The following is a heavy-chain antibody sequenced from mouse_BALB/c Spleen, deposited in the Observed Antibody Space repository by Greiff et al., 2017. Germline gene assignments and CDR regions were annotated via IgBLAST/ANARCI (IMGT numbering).Heavy chain of an antibody. CDR3: ARRGYYGKDYCVY. CDR2: IYPGDGDT. CDR1: GYTFTSYW. Sequence: VQLQQSGAELARPGASVKLSCKASGYTFTSYWMQWVKQRPGQGLEWIGAIYPGDGDTRYTQKFKGKATLTADKSSSTAYMQLSSLASEDSAVYYCARRGYYGKDYCVYGGQGTTLTVSS. D-gene: IGHD1-1*01. J-gene: IGHJ2*01. V-gene: IGHV1-87*01.